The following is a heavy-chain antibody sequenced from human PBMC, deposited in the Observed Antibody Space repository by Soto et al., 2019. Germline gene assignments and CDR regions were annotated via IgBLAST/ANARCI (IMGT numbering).Heavy chain of an antibody. CDR2: IYNSEST. CDR1: GGSISSGDYY. V-gene: IGHV4-30-4*01. Sequence: PSETLSLTCTVSGGSISSGDYYWSWIRQPPGKGLEWIGYIYNSESTSYYPPLRSRLTISVDTSKNQFSLNLNSVTASDTAVYYCVSQRTSVLTQAYFDYWGPGALVTVSS. D-gene: IGHD2-8*01. CDR3: VSQRTSVLTQAYFDY. J-gene: IGHJ4*02.